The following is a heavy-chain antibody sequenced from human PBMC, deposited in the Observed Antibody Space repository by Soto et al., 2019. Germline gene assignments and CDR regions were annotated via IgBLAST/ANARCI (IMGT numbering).Heavy chain of an antibody. V-gene: IGHV4-59*01. J-gene: IGHJ3*02. Sequence: PSETLSLTCTVSGGSISSYYWSWIRQPPGKGLEWIGYIYYSGSTNYNPSLKSRVTISVDTSKNQFSLKLSSVTAADTAVYYCARGYSYGPHADAFDIWGQGTMVIVSS. CDR1: GGSISSYY. CDR3: ARGYSYGPHADAFDI. CDR2: IYYSGST. D-gene: IGHD5-18*01.